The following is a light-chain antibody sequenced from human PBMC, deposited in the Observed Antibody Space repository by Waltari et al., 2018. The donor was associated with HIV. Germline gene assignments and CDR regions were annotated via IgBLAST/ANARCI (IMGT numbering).Light chain of an antibody. V-gene: IGKV4-1*01. Sequence: DIVMTQSPASLAVSLGERATIDCKSSQSVLYNSNNKNSLAWYQHKPGQSPNLLISWASTRESGVPDRFSGSGSGTDFTLTISSLQAEDVAVYYCQQYYSVPLTFGGGTKVEIK. CDR3: QQYYSVPLT. CDR1: QSVLYNSNNKNS. CDR2: WAS. J-gene: IGKJ4*01.